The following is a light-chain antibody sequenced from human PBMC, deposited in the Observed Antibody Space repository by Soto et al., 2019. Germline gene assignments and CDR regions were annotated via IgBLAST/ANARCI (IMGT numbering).Light chain of an antibody. CDR2: KAS. J-gene: IGKJ2*01. V-gene: IGKV1-5*03. CDR3: PHSTSHSEA. Sequence: QSAAAVSGNKGDRVTITCRASQTISSWLAWYQQKPGKAPKLLIYKASTLKSGVPSRFSGSGSGTEFTLTISSLQPDDFAPYYRPHSTSHSEAFG. CDR1: QTISSW.